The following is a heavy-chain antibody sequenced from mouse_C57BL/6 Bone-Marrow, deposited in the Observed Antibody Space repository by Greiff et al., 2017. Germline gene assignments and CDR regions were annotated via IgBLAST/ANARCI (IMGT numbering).Heavy chain of an antibody. V-gene: IGHV5-15*01. CDR3: ARHTTVVYWYFDV. J-gene: IGHJ1*03. CDR2: ISNLAYSI. CDR1: GFTFSDYG. D-gene: IGHD1-1*01. Sequence: EVNLVESGGGLVQPGGSLKLPCAASGFTFSDYGMAWVRQAPRKGPEWVAFISNLAYSIYYADTVTGRFTISRENAKNTLYLEMSSLSSEDTAMYYCARHTTVVYWYFDVWGTGTTVTVSS.